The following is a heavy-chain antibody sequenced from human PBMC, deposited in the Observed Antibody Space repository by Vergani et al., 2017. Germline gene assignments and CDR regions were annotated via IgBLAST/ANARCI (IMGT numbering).Heavy chain of an antibody. CDR2: ISAYNGNT. CDR1: GYTFTSSG. V-gene: IGHV1-18*01. D-gene: IGHD3-22*01. Sequence: QVQLVQSGAEVKKPGASVKVSCKASGYTFTSSGISWVRQAPGQGLEWMGWISAYNGNTNYAQKLQGRFTMTTDTSTSTAYMELRSLRSDDTAGYYCARDQGAYDSSGYYDYWGQGTLVTVSS. CDR3: ARDQGAYDSSGYYDY. J-gene: IGHJ4*02.